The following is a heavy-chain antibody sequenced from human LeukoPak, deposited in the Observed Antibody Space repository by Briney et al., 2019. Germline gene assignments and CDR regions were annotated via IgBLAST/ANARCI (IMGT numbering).Heavy chain of an antibody. Sequence: PGGSLGLSCAASGFTFSSYWMSWVRQAPGKGLEWVANIKQDGSEKYYVDSVKGRFTISRDNAKNPLYLQMNSLRAEDTAVYYCARGPFWSGYYSNLHFDYWGQGTLVTVSS. CDR1: GFTFSSYW. CDR3: ARGPFWSGYYSNLHFDY. V-gene: IGHV3-7*01. D-gene: IGHD3-3*01. J-gene: IGHJ4*02. CDR2: IKQDGSEK.